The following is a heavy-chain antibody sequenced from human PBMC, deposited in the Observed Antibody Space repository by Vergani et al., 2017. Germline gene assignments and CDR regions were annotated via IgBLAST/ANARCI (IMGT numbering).Heavy chain of an antibody. CDR1: GGSLTPYY. CDR3: ARVMYRDEASTGYRLEGMDI. J-gene: IGHJ6*02. CDR2: IYFNGHT. V-gene: IGHV4-59*01. D-gene: IGHD3-9*01. Sequence: QVRLQESGPGLVRPSETLSLTCTVSGGSLTPYYWSWIRQSPGKGLEWIGNIYFNGHTKYNPSLKSRVTMSVDTSKNQFSLKLRSVTAADTAVYFCARVMYRDEASTGYRLEGMDIWGQGTTVTISS.